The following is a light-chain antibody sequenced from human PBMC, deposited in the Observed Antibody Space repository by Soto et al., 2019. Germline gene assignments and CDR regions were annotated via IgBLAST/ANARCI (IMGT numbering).Light chain of an antibody. CDR3: QQYDSDSST. Sequence: DIQMTQSPSTLSASVGDRVTITCRASQSINNWLAWYQQKPGKAPMLLIYEASSLLSGVPSRFSGSGSGTEFTLTIRRLQPDDFADYYCQQYDSDSSTFGQGTKLDI. V-gene: IGKV1-5*03. J-gene: IGKJ2*01. CDR1: QSINNW. CDR2: EAS.